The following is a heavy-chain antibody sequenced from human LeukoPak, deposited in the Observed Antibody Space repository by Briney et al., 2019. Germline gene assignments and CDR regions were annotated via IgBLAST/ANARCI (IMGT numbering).Heavy chain of an antibody. CDR3: ARHVGKVRDFSDAFGI. CDR1: GGSISSYY. D-gene: IGHD7-27*01. CDR2: IYYSGST. J-gene: IGHJ3*02. Sequence: PSETLSLTCTVSGGSISSYYWSWIRQPPGKGLEWIGYIYYSGSTNHNPSLKSRVTIALDTSNNQFALKLTSVTAADTAVYYCARHVGKVRDFSDAFGIGCLGTSVTDSS. V-gene: IGHV4-59*08.